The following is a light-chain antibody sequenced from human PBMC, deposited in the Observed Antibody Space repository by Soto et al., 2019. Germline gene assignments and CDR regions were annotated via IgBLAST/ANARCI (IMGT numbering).Light chain of an antibody. J-gene: IGKJ1*01. CDR3: MQALQTPWT. Sequence: DLVMTQSPLSLPVTPGEPASISCRSSQSLLHSNGYNYLDWYLQKPGQSPQLLIYLGSNRASGVPDRFSGSGSGTDFTLKISRVEAEDFGVYYFMQALQTPWTFGQGTKVEIK. V-gene: IGKV2-28*01. CDR1: QSLLHSNGYNY. CDR2: LGS.